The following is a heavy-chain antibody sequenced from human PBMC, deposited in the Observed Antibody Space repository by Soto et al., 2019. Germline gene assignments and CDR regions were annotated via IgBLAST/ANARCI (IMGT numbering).Heavy chain of an antibody. D-gene: IGHD6-13*01. CDR3: ARVGTSSSWSYPNWLDP. CDR1: GGSISSYY. V-gene: IGHV4-59*01. CDR2: IYYSGST. J-gene: IGHJ5*02. Sequence: SETLSLTCTVSGGSISSYYWSWIRQPPGKGLEWIGYIYYSGSTNYNPSLKSRVTISVDTSKNQFSLKLSSVTAADTAVYYCARVGTSSSWSYPNWLDPWGQRTLVTVSS.